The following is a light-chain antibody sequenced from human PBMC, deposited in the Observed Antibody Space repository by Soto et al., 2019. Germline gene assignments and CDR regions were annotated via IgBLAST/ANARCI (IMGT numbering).Light chain of an antibody. CDR1: QGIGDT. CDR3: QQYGSSRWT. CDR2: GAS. J-gene: IGKJ1*01. V-gene: IGKV3-20*01. Sequence: EVVMRQSPATLSVSPGEGATLSCRASQGIGDTLAWYQHKPGQTPRLLIYGASSRATGIPDRFSGSGSGTDFTLTISRLEPEDFAVYYCQQYGSSRWTFGQGTKVDIK.